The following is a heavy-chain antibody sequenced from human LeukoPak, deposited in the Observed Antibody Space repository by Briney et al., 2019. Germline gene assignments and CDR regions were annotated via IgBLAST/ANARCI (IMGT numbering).Heavy chain of an antibody. D-gene: IGHD3-22*01. CDR3: ARGSVTMI. CDR2: IKQDGSEK. Sequence: GGSLRLSCAASGFTFSNYWMTWVRQAPGKGLEWVANIKQDGSEKYYVDSVKGRFTISRDNAGNSLYLQMNSLRAEDTAVYYCARGSVTMIWGQGTLVTVSS. V-gene: IGHV3-7*01. J-gene: IGHJ4*02. CDR1: GFTFSNYW.